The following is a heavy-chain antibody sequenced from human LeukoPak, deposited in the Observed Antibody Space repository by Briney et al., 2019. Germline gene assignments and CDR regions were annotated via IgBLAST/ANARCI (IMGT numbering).Heavy chain of an antibody. D-gene: IGHD6-19*01. Sequence: PGGSLRLSCAASGFTVSGSYMSWIRQAPGKGLEWVSILYSVGTIYYADSVKGRFTISRDNSKNTLYLQMNSLRVEDAVVYYCARLAVDSHAFDVWGQGTMVTVSS. V-gene: IGHV3-53*01. CDR3: ARLAVDSHAFDV. J-gene: IGHJ3*01. CDR2: LYSVGTI. CDR1: GFTVSGSY.